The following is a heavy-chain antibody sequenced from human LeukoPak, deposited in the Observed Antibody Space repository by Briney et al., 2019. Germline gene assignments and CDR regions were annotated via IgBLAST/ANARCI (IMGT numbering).Heavy chain of an antibody. CDR2: ISSSGSTI. Sequence: GGSLRLSCAASGFTFSSYEMNWVRQAPGKGLEWVLYISSSGSTIYYADSVKGRFTISRDNAKNSLYLQMNSLRAEDTAVYYCARVSSSWGYFDYWGQGTLVTVSS. J-gene: IGHJ4*02. CDR1: GFTFSSYE. D-gene: IGHD2-2*01. CDR3: ARVSSSWGYFDY. V-gene: IGHV3-48*03.